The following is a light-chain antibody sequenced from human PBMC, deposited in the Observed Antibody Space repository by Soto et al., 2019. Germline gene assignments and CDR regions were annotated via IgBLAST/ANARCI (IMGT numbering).Light chain of an antibody. J-gene: IGKJ1*01. Sequence: DIQMTQSPPTLSASVGDRVTITCRANQSIRHSLAWYQQMPGKAPKLLIYGASTLQRGVPSRFSGSGSGTEFTLTIGSLQPDNFGTYFCQHYKNYSQTFRQGTKVHI. CDR3: QHYKNYSQT. CDR1: QSIRHS. CDR2: GAS. V-gene: IGKV1-5*01.